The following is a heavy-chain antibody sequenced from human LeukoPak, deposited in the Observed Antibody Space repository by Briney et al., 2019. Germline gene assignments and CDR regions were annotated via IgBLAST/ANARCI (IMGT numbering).Heavy chain of an antibody. CDR2: INPNSGGT. J-gene: IGHJ5*02. D-gene: IGHD3-10*01. V-gene: IGHV1-2*06. Sequence: ASVKVSCKASGGTFSSYAISWVRQAPGQGLEWTGRINPNSGGTNYAQKFQGRVTMTRDTSISTAYMELSRLRSDDTAVYYCARGPPVLLTPGGWFDPWGQGTLVTVSS. CDR3: ARGPPVLLTPGGWFDP. CDR1: GGTFSSYA.